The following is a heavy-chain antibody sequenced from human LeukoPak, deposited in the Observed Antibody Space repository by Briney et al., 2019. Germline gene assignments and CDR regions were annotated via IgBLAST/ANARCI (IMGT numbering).Heavy chain of an antibody. J-gene: IGHJ3*02. Sequence: GGSLRLSCAASGFTFSSYWMHWVRQAPGKGLVWVSRINTDGSSATYADSVKGRFTISRDNAKNSLYLQMNSLRAEDTALYHCARAKYSSSWADAFDIWGQGTMVTVSS. V-gene: IGHV3-74*01. CDR2: INTDGSSA. CDR3: ARAKYSSSWADAFDI. D-gene: IGHD6-13*01. CDR1: GFTFSSYW.